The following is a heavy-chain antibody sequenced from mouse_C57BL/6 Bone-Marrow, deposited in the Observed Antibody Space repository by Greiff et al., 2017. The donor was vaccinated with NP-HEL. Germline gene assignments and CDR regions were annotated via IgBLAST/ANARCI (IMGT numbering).Heavy chain of an antibody. D-gene: IGHD1-1*01. CDR1: GFTFSDAW. CDR3: TREGSSYGGYFDV. Sequence: DVMLVESGGGLVQPGGSMKLSCAASGFTFSDAWMDWVRQSPEKGLEWVAEIRNKANNHATYYAESVKGRFTISRDDSKSSVYLQMNSLRAEDTGIYYCTREGSSYGGYFDVWGTGTTVTVSS. CDR2: IRNKANNHAT. V-gene: IGHV6-6*01. J-gene: IGHJ1*03.